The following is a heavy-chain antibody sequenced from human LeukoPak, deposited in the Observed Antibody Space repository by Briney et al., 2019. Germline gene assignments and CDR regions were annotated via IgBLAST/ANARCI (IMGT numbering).Heavy chain of an antibody. CDR1: GFTFSTYA. D-gene: IGHD2-15*01. J-gene: IGHJ4*02. CDR2: ISGSGGST. CDR3: AKSIGGVVVVAADY. Sequence: GGSLRLSCAASGFTFSTYAMTWVRQAPGKGLEWVSVISGSGGSTYYADSVKGRFTLSRDNSQNTLYLQMNSLRAEDTAVYYCAKSIGGVVVVAADYWGQGTLVTVSS. V-gene: IGHV3-23*01.